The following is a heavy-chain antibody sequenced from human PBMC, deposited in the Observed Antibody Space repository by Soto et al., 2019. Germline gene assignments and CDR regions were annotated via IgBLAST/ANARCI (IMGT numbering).Heavy chain of an antibody. V-gene: IGHV3-53*01. D-gene: IGHD4-17*01. Sequence: PGGSLRLSCAASGFTVSSHYMSWVRQTPGKGLEWVSILYASDSTFYADSVEGRFTISRDNFKNTVYLQLNSLRAEDTAVYYCATTVTRLIAFDVWGQGTMVTVSS. CDR3: ATTVTRLIAFDV. CDR1: GFTVSSHY. J-gene: IGHJ3*01. CDR2: LYASDST.